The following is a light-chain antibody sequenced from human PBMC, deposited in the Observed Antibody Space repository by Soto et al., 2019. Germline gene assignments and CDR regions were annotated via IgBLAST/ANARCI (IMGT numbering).Light chain of an antibody. CDR2: DVS. V-gene: IGLV2-14*01. CDR3: SSSTTTTSLVV. CDR1: SSDIGDYNY. J-gene: IGLJ3*02. Sequence: QSVLTQPASVSGSPGQSITIYCTGTSSDIGDYNYVSWYQQYPGKVPKLVIYDVSHRPSGVSNRFSGSKSGNTASLTISGLQAEDEADYYCSSSTTTTSLVVFGGGTKVTVL.